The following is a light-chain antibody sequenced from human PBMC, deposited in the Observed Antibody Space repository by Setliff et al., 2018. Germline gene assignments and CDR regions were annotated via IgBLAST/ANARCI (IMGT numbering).Light chain of an antibody. CDR1: SSDVGSYDF. J-gene: IGLJ1*01. Sequence: QSVLTQPASVSGSPGQSITISCSGTSSDVGSYDFVSWYQQHAGKAPKLIIYDVSNRPSGVSNRFSGSKAGNTASPTISGLQADDEADYYCSSYTSSSTYVFGTGTKGTVL. CDR3: SSYTSSSTYV. CDR2: DVS. V-gene: IGLV2-14*03.